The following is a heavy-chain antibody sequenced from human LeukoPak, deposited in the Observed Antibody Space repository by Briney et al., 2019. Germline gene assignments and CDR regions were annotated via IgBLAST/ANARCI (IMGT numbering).Heavy chain of an antibody. V-gene: IGHV7-4-1*02. Sequence: GASVKVSCKASGYTFTSYAMNWVRQAPGQGLEWMGWINTNTGNPTYAQGFTGRFVFSLDTSVSTAYLQISSLKAEDTAVYYCACAVAGTYYYYYMDVWGKGTTVTVSS. CDR2: INTNTGNP. CDR3: ACAVAGTYYYYYMDV. D-gene: IGHD6-19*01. J-gene: IGHJ6*03. CDR1: GYTFTSYA.